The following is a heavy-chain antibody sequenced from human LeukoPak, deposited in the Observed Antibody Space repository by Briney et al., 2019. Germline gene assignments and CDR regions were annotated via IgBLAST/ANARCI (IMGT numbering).Heavy chain of an antibody. D-gene: IGHD3-10*01. CDR1: GYTFTGYY. Sequence: LEASVKVSCKASGYTFTGYYMHWVRQAPGQGLEWMGWINPNSGGTNYAQKFQGRVTMTRDTSISTAYMELSRLRSDDTAVYYCARSDYYGSGGHDYWGQGTLVTVSS. CDR3: ARSDYYGSGGHDY. J-gene: IGHJ4*02. V-gene: IGHV1-2*03. CDR2: INPNSGGT.